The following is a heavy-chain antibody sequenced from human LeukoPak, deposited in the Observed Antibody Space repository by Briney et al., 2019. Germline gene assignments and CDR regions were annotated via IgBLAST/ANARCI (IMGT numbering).Heavy chain of an antibody. CDR2: IYYSGST. V-gene: IGHV4-59*08. Sequence: PSETLSLTCTVSGGSISSYYWSWIRQPPGKGLEWIGYIYYSGSTNYNPSLKSRVTISVDTSKNQFSLKLSSVTAADTAVYYCARRHSGSYYDAFDIWGQGTMVTVSS. CDR3: ARRHSGSYYDAFDI. CDR1: GGSISSYY. J-gene: IGHJ3*02. D-gene: IGHD1-26*01.